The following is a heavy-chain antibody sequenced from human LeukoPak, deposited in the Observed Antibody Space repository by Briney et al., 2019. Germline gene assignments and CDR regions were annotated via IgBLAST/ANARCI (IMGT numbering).Heavy chain of an antibody. D-gene: IGHD3-10*01. CDR2: IWYDGSNK. J-gene: IGHJ6*03. CDR1: GFTFSNYG. V-gene: IGHV3-33*06. Sequence: GGSLRLSCAASGFTFSNYGMHWVRQAPGKGLEWVAVIWYDGSNKYYADSVKGRFTISRDNSKNTLYLHMNSLRAEDTAIYYCAKSGGSGNWRHYYTDVCGKGTTVTVSS. CDR3: AKSGGSGNWRHYYTDV.